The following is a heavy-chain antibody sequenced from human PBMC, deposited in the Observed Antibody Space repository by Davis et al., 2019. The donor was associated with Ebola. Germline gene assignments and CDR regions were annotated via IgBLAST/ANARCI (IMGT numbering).Heavy chain of an antibody. J-gene: IGHJ6*02. V-gene: IGHV3-23*01. D-gene: IGHD3-10*01. CDR2: ISRSGGST. Sequence: GGSLRLSCTDPVITFSSYAMTWVRQAPGKGLEWVSAISRSGGSTYYADAVKGRFTISRANSKKTLYLQMNSLRAEDTAVYYCAKDSCVGSGGYYYYGMDVWGQGTTVTVSS. CDR1: VITFSSYA. CDR3: AKDSCVGSGGYYYYGMDV.